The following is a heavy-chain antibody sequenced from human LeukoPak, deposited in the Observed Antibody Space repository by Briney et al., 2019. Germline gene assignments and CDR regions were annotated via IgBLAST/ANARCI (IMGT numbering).Heavy chain of an antibody. CDR3: ARFHDFWR. CDR2: IDGRGSPT. V-gene: IGHV3-23*01. Sequence: GGSLRLSCAASGFTFSLYAMTWVRQAPGKGLEWVSSIDGRGSPTYYADSVKGRFTISRDNSKNTLYLLLNSLRAEDTAVYYCARFHDFWRWGQGTLVTVSS. CDR1: GFTFSLYA. D-gene: IGHD3-3*01. J-gene: IGHJ4*02.